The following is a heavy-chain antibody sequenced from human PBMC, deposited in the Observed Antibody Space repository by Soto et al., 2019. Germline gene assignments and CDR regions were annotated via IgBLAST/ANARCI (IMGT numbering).Heavy chain of an antibody. J-gene: IGHJ4*02. D-gene: IGHD3-16*02. CDR2: ISGSGGST. CDR1: GFTFSSYA. V-gene: IGHV3-23*01. CDR3: ATGGPIWGSYRSPLGY. Sequence: SLRLSCAASGFTFSSYAMSWVRQAPGKGLEWVSAISGSGGSTYYADSVKGRFTISRHNSKNTLYLQMNSLRAEDTAVYYCATGGPIWGSYRSPLGYWGQGTLVTVSS.